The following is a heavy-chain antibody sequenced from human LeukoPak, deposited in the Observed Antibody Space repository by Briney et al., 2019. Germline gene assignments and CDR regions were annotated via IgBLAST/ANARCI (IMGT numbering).Heavy chain of an antibody. V-gene: IGHV3-33*01. CDR1: GFTFSSYG. Sequence: GRSLGLSCAASGFTFSSYGMHWVRQAPGKGLEWVAVIWYDGSNKYYADSVKGRFTISRDNSKNTLYLQMNSLRAEDTAVHYCARDITFRRYDSRRGFDYWGQGTLVTVSS. D-gene: IGHD3-22*01. CDR3: ARDITFRRYDSRRGFDY. J-gene: IGHJ4*02. CDR2: IWYDGSNK.